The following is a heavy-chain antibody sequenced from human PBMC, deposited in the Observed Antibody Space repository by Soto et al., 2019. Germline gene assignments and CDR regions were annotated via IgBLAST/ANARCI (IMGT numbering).Heavy chain of an antibody. CDR1: GFTFSSDA. J-gene: IGHJ4*02. Sequence: PGGSLRLSCADSGFTFSSDAMKWVRQAPGKGLKWVSIFSGSGGSTNHRGSVKGRFTISRDNSKNTLYLQMNSLRAEDTSVYYCARDTGIAAAGTIDYWGQGTLVTVSS. CDR2: FSGSGGST. V-gene: IGHV3-23*01. D-gene: IGHD6-13*01. CDR3: ARDTGIAAAGTIDY.